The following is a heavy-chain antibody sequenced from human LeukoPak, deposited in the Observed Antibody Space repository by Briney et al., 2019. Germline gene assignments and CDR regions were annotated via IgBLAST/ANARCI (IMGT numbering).Heavy chain of an antibody. D-gene: IGHD3-22*01. J-gene: IGHJ4*02. CDR3: AKTRGWSYYYDSSGYQNPAQFDY. CDR1: RFTFSSYA. V-gene: IGHV3-30*04. CDR2: ISYDGSNK. Sequence: PGGSLRLSCAASRFTFSSYAMHWVRQAPGKGLEWVALISYDGSNKYYADSVKGRFTISRVNSKNTLFLQMNSLRAEDTAVYYCAKTRGWSYYYDSSGYQNPAQFDYWGQGVLVTVSS.